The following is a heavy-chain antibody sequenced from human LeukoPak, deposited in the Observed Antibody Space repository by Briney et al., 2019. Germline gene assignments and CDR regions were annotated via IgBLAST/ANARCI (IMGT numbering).Heavy chain of an antibody. CDR3: ARHYYDSSGYFHFDY. D-gene: IGHD3-22*01. V-gene: IGHV4-4*07. CDR1: GGSISSYY. Sequence: SETLSLTCTVSGGSISSYYWSWIRQPAGKGLEWIGRIYTSGSTNYNPSLKSRVTMSVDTSKNQFSLKLSSVTAADTAVYYCARHYYDSSGYFHFDYWGQGTLVTVSS. J-gene: IGHJ4*02. CDR2: IYTSGST.